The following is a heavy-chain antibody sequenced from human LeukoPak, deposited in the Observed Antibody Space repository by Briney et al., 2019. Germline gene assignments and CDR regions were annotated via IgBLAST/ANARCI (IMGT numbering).Heavy chain of an antibody. V-gene: IGHV4-61*02. J-gene: IGHJ5*02. Sequence: SETLSLTCTVSGGSISSGSYYWSWIRQPAGKGLEWIGRIYTSGSTNYNPSLKSRVTISVDTSKNQFSLKLSSVTAADTAVYYCARESTAPGYCSSTSCYSPWFDPWGQGTLVTVSS. D-gene: IGHD2-2*01. CDR3: ARESTAPGYCSSTSCYSPWFDP. CDR2: IYTSGST. CDR1: GGSISSGSYY.